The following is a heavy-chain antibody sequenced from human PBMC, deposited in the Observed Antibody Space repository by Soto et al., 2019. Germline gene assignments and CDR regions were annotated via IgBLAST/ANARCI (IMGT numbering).Heavy chain of an antibody. CDR1: GFTFSNYS. J-gene: IGHJ4*02. Sequence: GGSLRLSCAASGFTFSNYSMHWVRQAPGKGLEWVAVISKGGDKKYYADSVKGRFTISRDNSKNTLYLQMNSLRPEDTAVHYCAREWSVANPGYWGQGTQVTVSS. CDR3: AREWSVANPGY. D-gene: IGHD5-12*01. CDR2: ISKGGDKK. V-gene: IGHV3-30-3*01.